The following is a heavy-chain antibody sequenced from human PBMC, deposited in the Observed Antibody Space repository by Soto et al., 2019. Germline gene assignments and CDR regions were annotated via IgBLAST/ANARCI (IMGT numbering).Heavy chain of an antibody. CDR3: AKGNDYRPGLFDY. J-gene: IGHJ4*02. CDR1: GFTFSNYA. D-gene: IGHD4-17*01. Sequence: GGSLRLSCAASGFTFSNYAMSWVRQAPGKGLEWVSAISGSGDGTYYADSVRGRFTISRDNSKNTLYLQMNSLRAEDTAVYYCAKGNDYRPGLFDYWGQGTLVTLSS. V-gene: IGHV3-23*01. CDR2: ISGSGDGT.